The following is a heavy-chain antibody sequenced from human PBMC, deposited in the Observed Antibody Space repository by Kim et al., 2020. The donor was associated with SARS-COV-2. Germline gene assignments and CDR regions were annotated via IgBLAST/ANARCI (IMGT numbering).Heavy chain of an antibody. CDR2: ISSSSSYT. Sequence: GGSLRLSCAASGFTFSDYYMSWIRQAPGKGLEWVSYISSSSSYTNYADSVKGRFTISRDNAKNSLYLQMNSLRAEDTAVYYCATTVVATQNNWFDPWGQGTLVTVSS. D-gene: IGHD5-12*01. J-gene: IGHJ5*02. CDR1: GFTFSDYY. V-gene: IGHV3-11*06. CDR3: ATTVVATQNNWFDP.